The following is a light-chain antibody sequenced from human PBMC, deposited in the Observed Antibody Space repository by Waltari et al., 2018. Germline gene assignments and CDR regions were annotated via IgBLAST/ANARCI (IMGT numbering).Light chain of an antibody. CDR3: CSYAGRSTLV. V-gene: IGLV2-23*02. Sequence: QSALTQPASVSASPGQSITTSCTGTSRDVGASNFISWYQQHPGKAPTLMIYEVNKRPSGVSNRFSGSKSDNTASLTISGLQAEDEADYYCCSYAGRSTLVFGGGTNLTVL. CDR2: EVN. J-gene: IGLJ3*02. CDR1: SRDVGASNF.